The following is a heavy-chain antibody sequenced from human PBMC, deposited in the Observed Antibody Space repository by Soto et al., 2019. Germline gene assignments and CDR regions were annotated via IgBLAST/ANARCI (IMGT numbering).Heavy chain of an antibody. CDR2: IYYSGST. V-gene: IGHV4-39*01. CDR3: AILSLVTNSSSWYMLDQKTSDY. Sequence: QLQLQESGPGLVKPSETLSLTCTVSGGSISSSSYYWGWIRQPPGKGLEWIGSIYYSGSTYYNPSLKSRVTISVDTSNNQFSLKLSSVTAADTAVYYCAILSLVTNSSSWYMLDQKTSDYWGQGTLVTVSS. CDR1: GGSISSSSYY. J-gene: IGHJ4*02. D-gene: IGHD6-13*01.